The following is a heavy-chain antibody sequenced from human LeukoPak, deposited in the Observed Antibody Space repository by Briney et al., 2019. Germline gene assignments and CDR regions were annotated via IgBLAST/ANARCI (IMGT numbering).Heavy chain of an antibody. D-gene: IGHD1-26*01. CDR1: GFMFTHHG. J-gene: IGHJ2*01. Sequence: GESLRLSCAASGFMFTHHGMHWVRQAPGKGLEWVAVIWSDGTNKFYSDSVKGRFAISRDNSKNTLYLQMGSLRAEDMAVYYCARGRQGAKTRYFDLWGRGTRVTVSS. V-gene: IGHV3-33*01. CDR2: IWSDGTNK. CDR3: ARGRQGAKTRYFDL.